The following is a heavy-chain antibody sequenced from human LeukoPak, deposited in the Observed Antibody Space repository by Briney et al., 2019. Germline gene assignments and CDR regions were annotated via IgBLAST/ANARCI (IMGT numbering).Heavy chain of an antibody. Sequence: GGSLRLSCAASGFTFSSYGMHWVRQAPGKGLEWVAVISYDGSNKYYADSVKGRFTISRDNSKNTLYLQMNSLRAEDTAVYYCSVGVYYYYGMDVWGQGTTVTVS. J-gene: IGHJ6*02. CDR2: ISYDGSNK. D-gene: IGHD3-10*01. CDR3: SVGVYYYYGMDV. V-gene: IGHV3-30*03. CDR1: GFTFSSYG.